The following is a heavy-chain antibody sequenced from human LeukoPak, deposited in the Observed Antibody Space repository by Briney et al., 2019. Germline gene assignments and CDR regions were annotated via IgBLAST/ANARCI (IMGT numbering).Heavy chain of an antibody. CDR2: INSDGSST. D-gene: IGHD3-22*01. J-gene: IGHJ4*02. CDR3: ARDERGYYDSSGYTPDY. V-gene: IGHV3-74*01. Sequence: GGSLRLSCAASGFTFSSYWMHWVRQAPGKGLVWLSRINSDGSSTSYADSVKGRFTISRDNAKNTLYLQMNSLRAEDTAVYYCARDERGYYDSSGYTPDYWGQGTLVTVSS. CDR1: GFTFSSYW.